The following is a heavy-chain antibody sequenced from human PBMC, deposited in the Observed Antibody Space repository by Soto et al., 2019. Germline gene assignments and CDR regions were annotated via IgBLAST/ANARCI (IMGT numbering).Heavy chain of an antibody. Sequence: GGSLRLSCAASGFTFHNYAMSWVRQAPGKGLEWVSSINGPGDDTYYAASVKSRFTISRDNSKNTLYLQMNSLRAEDTALYYCARKEEDDHVWGKSPLDWGQGTLVTVSS. V-gene: IGHV3-23*01. CDR3: ARKEEDDHVWGKSPLD. J-gene: IGHJ4*03. CDR2: INGPGDDT. CDR1: GFTFHNYA. D-gene: IGHD3-16*01.